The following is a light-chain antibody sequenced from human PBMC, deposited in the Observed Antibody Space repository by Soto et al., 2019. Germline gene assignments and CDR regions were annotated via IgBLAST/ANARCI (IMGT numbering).Light chain of an antibody. J-gene: IGKJ1*01. V-gene: IGKV3-20*01. CDR2: GAS. CDR1: QSVSSIY. CDR3: QPYGSSRWT. Sequence: EIVLTQSPGTLSFSPGERATLSCRASQSVSSIYLAWYQQKPGQAPRLLIYGASSRATGIPDRFSGSGSGTDFTLTISRLEPEDFAVYYCQPYGSSRWTFGQGTKVEI.